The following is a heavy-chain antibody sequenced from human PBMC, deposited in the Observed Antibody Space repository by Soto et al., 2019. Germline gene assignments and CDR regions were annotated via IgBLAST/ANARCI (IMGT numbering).Heavy chain of an antibody. CDR1: GFTFSSYA. CDR2: ISYDGSNE. V-gene: IGHV3-30*18. Sequence: QVQLVESGGGVVQPGRSLRLSCAASGFTFSSYAMHWVRQAPGKGLEWVAVISYDGSNEYYADSVKGRFTISRDNSKNTLYLQMNSLRAEDTAVYYCAKDQGYNYGPSDYWGQGTLVTVSS. D-gene: IGHD5-18*01. J-gene: IGHJ4*02. CDR3: AKDQGYNYGPSDY.